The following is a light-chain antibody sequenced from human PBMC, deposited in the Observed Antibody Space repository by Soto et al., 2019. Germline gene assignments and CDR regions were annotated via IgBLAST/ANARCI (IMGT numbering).Light chain of an antibody. CDR3: QQLYTLPFT. Sequence: DIQLTQSPSLLSASIGDRVTITCRASHDISTFLAWYQQKPGKAPKLLIYEASTLQSGVPSRFSVSGSGTEFTLTISGLLPEDFAAYHCQQLYTLPFTFGQGTRL. CDR1: HDISTF. J-gene: IGKJ5*01. V-gene: IGKV1-9*01. CDR2: EAS.